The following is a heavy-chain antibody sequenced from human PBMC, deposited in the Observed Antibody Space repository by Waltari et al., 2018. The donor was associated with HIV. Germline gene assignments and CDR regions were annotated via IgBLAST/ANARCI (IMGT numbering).Heavy chain of an antibody. Sequence: QLQLQESGPGLVKPSETLSITCTVSGGSISSSSYYWGGICQPQGKGLEWIGSIYYSGSTYYNPSLKSLVTISVDTSKNQFSLKLSSVTAADTAVYYCARGYYYDSSGYFDWGQGTLVTVSS. CDR1: GGSISSSSYY. D-gene: IGHD3-22*01. J-gene: IGHJ4*02. V-gene: IGHV4-39*01. CDR3: ARGYYYDSSGYFD. CDR2: IYYSGST.